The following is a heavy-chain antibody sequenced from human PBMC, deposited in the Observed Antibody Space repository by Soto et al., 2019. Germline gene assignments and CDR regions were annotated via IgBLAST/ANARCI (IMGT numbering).Heavy chain of an antibody. Sequence: QVQLQESGPGLVKPSETLSLTCTVSGDSISSYYWSWIRQPPGKGLEWVGYISYTGSTIYNPSLESRATISLDTSRPPASLSRNSVTAADTAVYYCASVGELPVWFDPWGRGTLVTVSS. CDR1: GDSISSYY. D-gene: IGHD3-10*01. CDR2: ISYTGST. CDR3: ASVGELPVWFDP. V-gene: IGHV4-59*13. J-gene: IGHJ5*02.